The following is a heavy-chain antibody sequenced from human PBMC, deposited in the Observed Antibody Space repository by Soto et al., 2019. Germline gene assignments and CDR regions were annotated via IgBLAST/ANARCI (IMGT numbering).Heavy chain of an antibody. J-gene: IGHJ4*02. CDR2: MNPNSGNT. CDR1: GYPFTSYD. V-gene: IGHV1-8*01. CDR3: AREISGSYRLDH. D-gene: IGHD1-26*01. Sequence: ASVKVSCKASGYPFTSYDINWVRQATGQGLEWMGWMNPNSGNTGYAQKFQGRVTMTRNTSISTAYMELSSLRSEDTAVYYCAREISGSYRLDHWGQGTLVTVSS.